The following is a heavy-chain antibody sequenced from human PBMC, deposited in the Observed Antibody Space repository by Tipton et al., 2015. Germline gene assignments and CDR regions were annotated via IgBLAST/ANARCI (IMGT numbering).Heavy chain of an antibody. CDR3: XXQGFGGNSIDY. CDR2: IFVGDSDA. D-gene: IGHD4-23*01. V-gene: IGHV5-51*01. J-gene: IGHJ4*02. Sequence: QSGAEVKKPGESLRISCKGSGYNFATYWIDWVRQKSGKGLEWMGMIFVGDSDARYSPSFQGQVTFSGDKSTSTAYLHWSSLKASDRAVYFXXXQGFGGNSIDYCGQGTLVTVSS. CDR1: GYNFATYW.